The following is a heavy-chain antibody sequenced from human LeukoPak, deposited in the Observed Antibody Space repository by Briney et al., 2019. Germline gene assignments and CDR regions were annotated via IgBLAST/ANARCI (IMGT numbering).Heavy chain of an antibody. J-gene: IGHJ3*02. CDR1: GFTVSSNY. V-gene: IGHV3-53*05. Sequence: GGSLRLSCAASGFTVSSNYMSWVRQAPGKGLAWVSVIYSGGSTYYADSVKGRFTISRDNSKNTLYLQMNSLRAEDTAVYYCAKDFRGSSWSYDAFDIWGQGTMVTVSS. D-gene: IGHD6-13*01. CDR3: AKDFRGSSWSYDAFDI. CDR2: IYSGGST.